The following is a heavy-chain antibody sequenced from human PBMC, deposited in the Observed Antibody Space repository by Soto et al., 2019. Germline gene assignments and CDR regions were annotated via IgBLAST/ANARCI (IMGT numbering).Heavy chain of an antibody. J-gene: IGHJ4*02. CDR2: ISSIGGST. CDR3: ARLNPIAAAFDY. V-gene: IGHV3-64*01. Sequence: GGSLRLSCAASGFTFSSYAMHWVRQAPGKGLEYVSAISSIGGSTYYANSVKGSFTISRDNSKNTLYFQMGSLRAEDMAVYYCARLNPIAAAFDYWGQGTLVTVSS. CDR1: GFTFSSYA. D-gene: IGHD6-13*01.